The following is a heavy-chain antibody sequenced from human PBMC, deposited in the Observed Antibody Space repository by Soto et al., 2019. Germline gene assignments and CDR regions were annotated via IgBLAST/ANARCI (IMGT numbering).Heavy chain of an antibody. D-gene: IGHD3-10*01. Sequence: PSETLSLTCTVSGGSISSSRCHWGWIRQPPGKGLEWIASIYHSGSANYNPSLKSRVTISVDKSKSQFSLKMNSVTAADTAVYYCASKFGELLADAFDIWGQGTMVTVSS. CDR2: IYHSGSA. CDR3: ASKFGELLADAFDI. V-gene: IGHV4-39*07. CDR1: GGSISSSRCH. J-gene: IGHJ3*02.